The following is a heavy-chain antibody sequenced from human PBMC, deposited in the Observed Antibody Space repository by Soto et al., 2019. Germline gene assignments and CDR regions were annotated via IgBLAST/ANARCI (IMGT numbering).Heavy chain of an antibody. V-gene: IGHV1-18*01. CDR1: GYTSTNYG. J-gene: IGHJ6*02. D-gene: IGHD3-16*01. Sequence: GASVKVSCKASGYTSTNYGMHWVRQAPGQGLEWMGWISAYNGNTNYSQKLQGRVTMTTDTSTSTVYMELRSLRSDDTAVYYCASYGLYYYYGMDVWGQGTTVIVSS. CDR3: ASYGLYYYYGMDV. CDR2: ISAYNGNT.